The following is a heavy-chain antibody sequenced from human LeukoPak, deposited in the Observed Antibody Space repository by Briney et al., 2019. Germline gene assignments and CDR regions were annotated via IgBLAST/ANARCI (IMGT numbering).Heavy chain of an antibody. V-gene: IGHV4-34*01. Sequence: PSETLSLTCAVYGGSFSGYYWSWIRQPPGKGLEWIGEINHSGSTNYIPSLKSRVTISVDTSKNQFSLKLSSVTAADTAVYYCARGRSGYYGSGSQIDYWGQGTLVTVSS. CDR1: GGSFSGYY. J-gene: IGHJ4*02. CDR2: INHSGST. D-gene: IGHD3-10*01. CDR3: ARGRSGYYGSGSQIDY.